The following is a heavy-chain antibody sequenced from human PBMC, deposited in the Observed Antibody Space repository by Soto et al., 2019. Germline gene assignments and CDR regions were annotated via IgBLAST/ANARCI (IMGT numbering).Heavy chain of an antibody. CDR3: ARRYGRAFDI. D-gene: IGHD4-17*01. J-gene: IGHJ3*02. CDR2: IFYSGST. V-gene: IGHV4-59*08. Sequence: QVQLQESGPGLVKPSETLSLTCTVSGGSISSYYWSWIRQPPGKGLEWIGYIFYSGSTNYNPSLKSRVTISVDTSKNQFSLKLSSVPAADTAVYCCARRYGRAFDIWGQGTMVTVSS. CDR1: GGSISSYY.